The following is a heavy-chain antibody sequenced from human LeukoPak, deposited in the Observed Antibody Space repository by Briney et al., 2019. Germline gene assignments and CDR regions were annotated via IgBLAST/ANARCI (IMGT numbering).Heavy chain of an antibody. CDR1: GFTFSSYW. Sequence: GGSLRLSCAASGFTFSSYWMHWVRQAPGKGLVWVSRINSDGSSTSYADSVKGRFTISRDNSKNTLYLQMNSRRAEDTAVYYCARGGYDSRTNWFDPWGQGTLVTVSS. CDR3: ARGGYDSRTNWFDP. J-gene: IGHJ5*02. V-gene: IGHV3-74*01. CDR2: INSDGSST. D-gene: IGHD3-22*01.